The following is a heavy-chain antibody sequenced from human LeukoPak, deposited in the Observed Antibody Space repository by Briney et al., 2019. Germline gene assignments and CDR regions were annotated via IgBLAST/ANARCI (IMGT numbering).Heavy chain of an antibody. Sequence: GGSLRLSCVVSGFGFSDSYMTWIRQTPGKGLEWLAYISGSGSDIYYADSVKGRFTISRDNSKNTLYLQMNSLRAEDTAVYYCAKSLATGTTDYYFDYWGQRTLVTVSS. V-gene: IGHV3-11*01. CDR3: AKSLATGTTDYYFDY. J-gene: IGHJ4*02. CDR2: ISGSGSDI. D-gene: IGHD1-1*01. CDR1: GFGFSDSY.